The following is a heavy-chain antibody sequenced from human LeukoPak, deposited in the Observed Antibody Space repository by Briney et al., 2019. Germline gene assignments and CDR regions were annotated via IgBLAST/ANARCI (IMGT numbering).Heavy chain of an antibody. CDR1: GRSFSGYY. Sequence: SETLSLTCAVYGRSFSGYYWSWIRQPPGKGLEWIGEINHSGSTNYNPSLKSRVTISVDTSKNQFSLKLSSLTAADTAVYYCARGPPTVTRKKQQRTFLDYFQHWGQGTLVTVSS. CDR3: ARGPPTVTRKKQQRTFLDYFQH. V-gene: IGHV4-34*01. D-gene: IGHD4-17*01. J-gene: IGHJ1*01. CDR2: INHSGST.